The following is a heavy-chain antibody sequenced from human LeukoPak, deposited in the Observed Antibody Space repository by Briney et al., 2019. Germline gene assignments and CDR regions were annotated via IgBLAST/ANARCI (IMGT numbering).Heavy chain of an antibody. CDR1: GGTFSSYA. D-gene: IGHD2-15*01. J-gene: IGHJ3*02. CDR3: VRISSDAFDI. V-gene: IGHV1-3*01. Sequence: ASVKVSCKASGGTFSSYAISWVRQAPGQRLEWMGWINVGNGNTKYSQKFQGRVTITRDTSASTAYMELSSLRSEDTAVYYCVRISSDAFDIWGQGTMVTVSS. CDR2: INVGNGNT.